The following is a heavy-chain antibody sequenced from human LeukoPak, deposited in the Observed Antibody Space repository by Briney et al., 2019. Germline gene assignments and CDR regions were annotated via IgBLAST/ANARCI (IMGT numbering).Heavy chain of an antibody. CDR1: GFTFSSYG. D-gene: IGHD6-19*01. V-gene: IGHV3-33*01. Sequence: QSGGSLRLSCAASGFTFSSYGMHWVRQAPGKGLEWVAVIWYDGSNKYYADSVKGRFTISRDNSKNTLYLQMNSLRAEDTAVYYCARDRHSIAVARGAFDIWGQGTMVTVSS. J-gene: IGHJ3*02. CDR3: ARDRHSIAVARGAFDI. CDR2: IWYDGSNK.